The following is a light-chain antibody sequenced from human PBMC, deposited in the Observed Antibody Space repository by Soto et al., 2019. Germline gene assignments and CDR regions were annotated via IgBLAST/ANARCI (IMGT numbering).Light chain of an antibody. CDR2: GAS. Sequence: EIVLTQSPATLSVSPGEIVTLSCRASQSVDINLAWYQQKPGQAPRLLIYGASTRATDMPGRFSGRGSGTDFTLTISSLEPEDFAVYYCQQRSNWPRTFGQGTKVDI. CDR1: QSVDIN. CDR3: QQRSNWPRT. V-gene: IGKV3-11*01. J-gene: IGKJ1*01.